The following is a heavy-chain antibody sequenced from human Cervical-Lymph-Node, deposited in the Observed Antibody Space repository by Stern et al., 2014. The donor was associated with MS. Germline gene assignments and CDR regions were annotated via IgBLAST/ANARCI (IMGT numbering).Heavy chain of an antibody. CDR1: GCTFNSYY. Sequence: VQLVESGAEVKKPGASVKVSCKASGCTFNSYYMHWVRQAPGQGLEWMGIINPSGGSTSYAQKFQGRVTMTRDTSTSTVYMELSSLRSEDTAVYYCARVGWELLDAFDIWGQGTMVTVSS. CDR3: ARVGWELLDAFDI. CDR2: INPSGGST. D-gene: IGHD1-26*01. V-gene: IGHV1-46*02. J-gene: IGHJ3*02.